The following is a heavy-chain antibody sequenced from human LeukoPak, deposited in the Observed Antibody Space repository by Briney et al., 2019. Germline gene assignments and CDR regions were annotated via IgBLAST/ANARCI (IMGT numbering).Heavy chain of an antibody. CDR2: VSSGGDNT. V-gene: IGHV3-23*01. J-gene: IGHJ4*02. Sequence: PGGSLRLSCAASGFTFRNYAMTWVRQAPGKGLEWVSTVSSGGDNTDDADSVKGRFTISRDNSKNTLYLQMNSLRAEDTATYYCAKMRGPNSGSLDCWGQGTLVTVSS. CDR1: GFTFRNYA. CDR3: AKMRGPNSGSLDC. D-gene: IGHD6-19*01.